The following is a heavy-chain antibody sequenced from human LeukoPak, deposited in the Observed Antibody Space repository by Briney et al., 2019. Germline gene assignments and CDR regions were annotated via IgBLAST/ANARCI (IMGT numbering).Heavy chain of an antibody. CDR3: AKAYCGGGCYSGDY. J-gene: IGHJ4*02. CDR1: GFTFSSYA. D-gene: IGHD2-21*02. V-gene: IGHV3-23*01. Sequence: PGGSLRLSCAASGFTFSSYAMSWVRQAPGKGLEWVSAISGSGGSTYYADSVKGRFTISRDNSKNTLYLQMNSLRAEDTAVYYCAKAYCGGGCYSGDYWGQGTLVTVSS. CDR2: ISGSGGST.